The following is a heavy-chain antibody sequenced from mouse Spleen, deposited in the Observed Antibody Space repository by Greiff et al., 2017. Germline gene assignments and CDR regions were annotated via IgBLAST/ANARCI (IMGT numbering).Heavy chain of an antibody. V-gene: IGHV1-66*01. Sequence: VQLQESGPELVKPGASVKISCKASGYSFTSYYIHWVKQRPGQGLEWIGWIYPGSGNTKYNEKFKGKATLTADTSSSTAYMQLSSLTSEDSAVYYCARGRRGITTAFDYWGQGTTLTVSS. CDR2: IYPGSGNT. J-gene: IGHJ2*01. D-gene: IGHD1-2*01. CDR1: GYSFTSYY. CDR3: ARGRRGITTAFDY.